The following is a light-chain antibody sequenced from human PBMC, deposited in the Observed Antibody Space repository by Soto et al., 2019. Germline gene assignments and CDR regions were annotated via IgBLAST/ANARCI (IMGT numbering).Light chain of an antibody. CDR1: SSDVGGYDY. Sequence: QSVLTQPASVSGSPGQSITISCSGTSSDVGGYDYVSWYQHLPGKAPKVMLYDASNRPSGVSNRFSGSKSGNTAFLTISGLQTEDEADYSCSSHTTYRARRYVFGTGTKLTVL. CDR2: DAS. J-gene: IGLJ1*01. CDR3: SSHTTYRARRYV. V-gene: IGLV2-14*03.